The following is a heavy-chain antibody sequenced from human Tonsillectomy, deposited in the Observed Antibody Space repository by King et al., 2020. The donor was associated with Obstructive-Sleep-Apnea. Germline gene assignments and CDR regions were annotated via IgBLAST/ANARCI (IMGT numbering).Heavy chain of an antibody. V-gene: IGHV3-23*04. Sequence: VQLVESGGGLVQPGGSLRLSCAASGFTFSSSAMSWVRQAPGKGLEWVSAVSDSGVSTYYADSVKGRFTISRDNSKNTLYLQMNSLRAEDTAVYYCAKEPTWTYCSSASCYPGYGMDVWGQGTTVTVSS. CDR1: GFTFSSSA. CDR3: AKEPTWTYCSSASCYPGYGMDV. D-gene: IGHD2-2*01. CDR2: VSDSGVST. J-gene: IGHJ6*02.